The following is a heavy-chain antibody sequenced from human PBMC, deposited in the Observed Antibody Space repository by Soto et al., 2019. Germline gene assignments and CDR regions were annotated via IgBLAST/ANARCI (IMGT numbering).Heavy chain of an antibody. J-gene: IGHJ4*02. CDR1: GGSISSGGYY. D-gene: IGHD6-13*01. Sequence: PSETLSLTCTVSGGSISSGGYYWSWIRQHPGKGLEWIGYIYYSGSTYYNPSLKSRVTISVDTSKNQFSLKLSSVTAADTAVYYCARGTGKQQLVYDYWGQGTLVTVSS. CDR2: IYYSGST. CDR3: ARGTGKQQLVYDY. V-gene: IGHV4-31*03.